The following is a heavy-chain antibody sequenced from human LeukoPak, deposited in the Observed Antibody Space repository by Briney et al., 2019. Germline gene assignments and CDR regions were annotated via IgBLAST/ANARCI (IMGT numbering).Heavy chain of an antibody. CDR2: VIPIFGTA. V-gene: IGHV1-69*05. CDR3: ARDRAASSSGRTYNWFDP. J-gene: IGHJ5*02. Sequence: SVKVSCKASGGTFSSYAISWVRQAPGQGLEWMGGVIPIFGTANYAQKFQGRVTITTDESTSTAYMELSSLRSEDTAVYYCARDRAASSSGRTYNWFDPWGQGTLVTVSS. CDR1: GGTFSSYA. D-gene: IGHD6-25*01.